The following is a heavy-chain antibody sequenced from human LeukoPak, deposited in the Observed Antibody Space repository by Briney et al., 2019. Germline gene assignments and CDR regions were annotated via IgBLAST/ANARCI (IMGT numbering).Heavy chain of an antibody. Sequence: GGSLRLSCAASGFTFSSYAMSWVRQAPGKGLEWVSSISSSSSYIYYADSVKGRFTISRDNAKNSLYLQMNSLRAEDTAVYYCATDITMVHGAWGQGTLVTVSS. J-gene: IGHJ4*02. D-gene: IGHD3-10*01. CDR2: ISSSSSYI. CDR1: GFTFSSYA. V-gene: IGHV3-21*01. CDR3: ATDITMVHGA.